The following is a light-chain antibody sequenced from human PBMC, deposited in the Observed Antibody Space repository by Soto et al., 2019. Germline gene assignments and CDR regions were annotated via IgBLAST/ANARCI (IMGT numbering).Light chain of an antibody. CDR2: GNT. V-gene: IGLV1-40*01. J-gene: IGLJ2*01. CDR1: GSNIGAGFD. Sequence: QAVVTQPPSLAGAPGQNIIISCTGGGSNIGAGFDVHWYQQLPGTAPKLLIYGNTNRPSGGPDRFSGSKSGTSASLVITGLPAEDEADYYCQSYDTGLSGPVVFGGGTKLTVL. CDR3: QSYDTGLSGPVV.